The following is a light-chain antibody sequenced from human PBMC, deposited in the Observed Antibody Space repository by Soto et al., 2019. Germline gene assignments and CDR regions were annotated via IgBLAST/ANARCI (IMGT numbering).Light chain of an antibody. V-gene: IGLV2-14*01. CDR3: SSYTSSSDVV. Sequence: QSALTQPASVSGSPGQSITISCTGTSSDVGGYNYVSWYQQHPGKAPTLMIYDVSNRPSGVSNRFSGSKSGNTASLTISGLQDEDEDDYYCSSYTSSSDVVFGGGTKLTVL. CDR1: SSDVGGYNY. J-gene: IGLJ2*01. CDR2: DVS.